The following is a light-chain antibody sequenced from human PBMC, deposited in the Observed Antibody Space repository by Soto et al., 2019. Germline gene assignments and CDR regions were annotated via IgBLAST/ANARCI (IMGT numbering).Light chain of an antibody. V-gene: IGKV1-39*01. CDR2: AAS. CDR3: HQSYSTPQT. J-gene: IGKJ1*01. Sequence: DIKMTQSPSSLSASVGDRVTITCRASQSISSYLNWYQQKPGKAPKLLIYAASSLQSAVPSRFSGSASGTDFTLTITSLQPEDFATYYCHQSYSTPQTFGQGTKVEIK. CDR1: QSISSY.